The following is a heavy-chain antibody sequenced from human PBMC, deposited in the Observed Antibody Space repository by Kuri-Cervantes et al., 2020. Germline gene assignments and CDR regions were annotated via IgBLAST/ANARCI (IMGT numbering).Heavy chain of an antibody. CDR3: ARGPRMVQGVIGWFDP. CDR1: GYTFTSYG. D-gene: IGHD3-10*01. CDR2: ISAYNGNT. V-gene: IGHV1-18*01. Sequence: ASVKVSCKASGYTFTSYGTSWVRQAPGQGLEWMGWISAYNGNTNYAQKLQGRVTMTTDTSTSTAYMDLRRLRSDDTAVYYCARGPRMVQGVIGWFDPWGQGTLVTVSS. J-gene: IGHJ5*02.